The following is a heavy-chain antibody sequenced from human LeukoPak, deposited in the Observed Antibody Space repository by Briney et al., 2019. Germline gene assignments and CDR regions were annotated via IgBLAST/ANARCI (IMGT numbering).Heavy chain of an antibody. V-gene: IGHV4-59*08. CDR2: IYYSGST. D-gene: IGHD6-13*01. Sequence: SETLSLTCTVSGGSISSYYWSWIRQPPGKGLEWIGYIYYSGSTNYNPSLKSRVTISVDTSKNQFSLKLSSVTAADTAVYYCAGYSSSWYRHGMDVWGQGTTVTVSS. CDR1: GGSISSYY. CDR3: AGYSSSWYRHGMDV. J-gene: IGHJ6*02.